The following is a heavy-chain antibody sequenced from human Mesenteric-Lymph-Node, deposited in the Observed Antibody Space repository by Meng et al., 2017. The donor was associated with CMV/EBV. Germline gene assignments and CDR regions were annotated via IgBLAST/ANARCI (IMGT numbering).Heavy chain of an antibody. CDR3: AETTRTVYCSGGSCDHGSY. CDR1: GFTFSSYW. D-gene: IGHD2-15*01. CDR2: ISGSGGST. Sequence: ESLKISCAASGFTFSSYWMSWVRQAPGKGLEWVSAISGSGGSTYYADSVKGRFTISRDNSKNTLYLQMNSLRAEDTAVYYCAETTRTVYCSGGSCDHGSYWGQGTLVTVSS. V-gene: IGHV3-23*01. J-gene: IGHJ4*02.